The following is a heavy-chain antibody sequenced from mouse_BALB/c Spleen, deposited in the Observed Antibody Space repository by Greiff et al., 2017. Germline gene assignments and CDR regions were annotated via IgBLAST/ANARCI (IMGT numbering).Heavy chain of an antibody. Sequence: EVKLQQSGAELVKPGASVKLSCTASGFNIKDTYMHWVKQRPEQGLEWIGRIDPANGNTKYDPKFQGKATITADTSSNTAYLQLSSLTSEDTAVYYCARAYYGNYWGQGTTLTVSS. D-gene: IGHD2-10*01. CDR1: GFNIKDTY. J-gene: IGHJ2*01. CDR3: ARAYYGNY. V-gene: IGHV14-3*02. CDR2: IDPANGNT.